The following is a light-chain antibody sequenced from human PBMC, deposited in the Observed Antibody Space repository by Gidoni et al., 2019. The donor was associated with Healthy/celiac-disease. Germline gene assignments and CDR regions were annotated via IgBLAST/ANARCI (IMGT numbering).Light chain of an antibody. CDR1: QSVSSN. Sequence: EILLTQSPSTLSVSPGERASLSCRASQSVSSNLAWYQQKPGQAPRLLIYGASTRATGIPARFSGSGYGTEFTLTISSLQSEDFALYYCQQYYNWPQTFGQGTKVEIK. J-gene: IGKJ1*01. CDR2: GAS. V-gene: IGKV3-15*01. CDR3: QQYYNWPQT.